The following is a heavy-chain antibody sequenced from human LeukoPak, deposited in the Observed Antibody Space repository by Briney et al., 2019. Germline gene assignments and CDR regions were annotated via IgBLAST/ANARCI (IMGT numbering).Heavy chain of an antibody. V-gene: IGHV1-69*05. D-gene: IGHD6-13*01. CDR2: IIPIFGTA. Sequence: SVKVSCKASGGTFSSYAISWVRQAPGQGLEWMGRIIPIFGTANYAQKFQGRVTITTYESTSTAYMELSSLRSEDTAVYYCARDLIAAAEEGAFDIWGQGTMVTVSS. J-gene: IGHJ3*02. CDR3: ARDLIAAAEEGAFDI. CDR1: GGTFSSYA.